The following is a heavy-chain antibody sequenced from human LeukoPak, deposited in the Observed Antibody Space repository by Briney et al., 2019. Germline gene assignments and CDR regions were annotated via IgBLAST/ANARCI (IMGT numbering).Heavy chain of an antibody. J-gene: IGHJ4*02. Sequence: PSETLSLTCSVSGGSISSSSYYWGWIRQPPGKGLEWIGSIYYSGSTYYNPSLKSRVTISVDTSKNQFSLKLSSVTAADTAVYYCAREGLRYFDWYWGQGTLVTVS. CDR2: IYYSGST. D-gene: IGHD3-9*01. CDR1: GGSISSSSYY. CDR3: AREGLRYFDWY. V-gene: IGHV4-39*07.